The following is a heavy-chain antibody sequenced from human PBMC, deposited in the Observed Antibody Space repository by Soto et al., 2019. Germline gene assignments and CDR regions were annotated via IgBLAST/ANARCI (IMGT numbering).Heavy chain of an antibody. CDR3: ARGLRDSSGWYSFDP. CDR1: GYTFTSND. J-gene: IGHJ5*02. Sequence: ASVKVSCKASGYTFTSNDINWARQATGQGLEWMGWMNPKSGNTGYAHNFQGRVTMARNTSISTAYMELSSLRSEDTAVYYCARGLRDSSGWYSFDPWGQGTQVTVSS. D-gene: IGHD6-19*01. CDR2: MNPKSGNT. V-gene: IGHV1-8*01.